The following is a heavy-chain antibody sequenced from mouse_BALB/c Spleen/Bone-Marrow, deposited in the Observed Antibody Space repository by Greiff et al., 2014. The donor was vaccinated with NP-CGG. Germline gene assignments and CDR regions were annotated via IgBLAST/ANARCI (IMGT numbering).Heavy chain of an antibody. J-gene: IGHJ3*01. CDR1: GYTFTSYY. CDR3: TRSEPFAY. CDR2: INPSNGGT. V-gene: IGHV1S81*02. Sequence: ESGAELVKPGASVKLSCKASGYTFTSYYVYWVKQRPGQGLEWIGGINPSNGGTNFNEKFRSKATLTVDKSSSTAYMQLSSLTSEDSAVYYCTRSEPFAYWGQGTLVTVSA.